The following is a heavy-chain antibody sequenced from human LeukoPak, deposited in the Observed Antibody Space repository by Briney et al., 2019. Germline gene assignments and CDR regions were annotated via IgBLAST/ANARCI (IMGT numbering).Heavy chain of an antibody. CDR1: GFTFSNAW. CDR3: TTRRQTTPDLVNFLGDAFDI. D-gene: IGHD2/OR15-2a*01. Sequence: PGGSLRLSCAASGFTFSNAWMSWVRQAPGKGLEWVGRIKGKTDGGTTDYAAPVKGRFTISRDDSKNTLYLQMNSLKTEDTAVYYCTTRRQTTPDLVNFLGDAFDIWGQGTMVTVSP. CDR2: IKGKTDGGTT. J-gene: IGHJ3*02. V-gene: IGHV3-15*01.